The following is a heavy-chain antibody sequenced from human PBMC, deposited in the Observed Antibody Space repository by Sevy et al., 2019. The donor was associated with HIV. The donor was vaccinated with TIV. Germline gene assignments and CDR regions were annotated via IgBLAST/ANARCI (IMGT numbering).Heavy chain of an antibody. CDR1: EFTFRDVW. CDR2: IKSKTDGGTT. Sequence: GGSLRLSCAASEFTFRDVWMSWVRQAPGKGLEWVGRIKSKTDGGTTDYAAPVKGRFTISRDDSKNTLSLQMNSLQTEDTAVDYCTIDPVHFLWGQGTLVTVSS. D-gene: IGHD6-6*01. J-gene: IGHJ4*02. V-gene: IGHV3-15*01. CDR3: TIDPVHFL.